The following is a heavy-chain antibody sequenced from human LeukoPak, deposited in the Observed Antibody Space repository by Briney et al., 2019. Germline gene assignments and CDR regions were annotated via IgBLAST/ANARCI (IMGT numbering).Heavy chain of an antibody. CDR3: ARHRVGGNSPWYFDL. Sequence: SETLSLTCTVSGGSISSSSYYWGWIRQPPGKGLEWIGSIYYSGSTYYNPSLKSRVTICVDTSKNQFSLILSPLTAPDTAVYCCARHRVGGNSPWYFDLWGRGTLVTVSS. J-gene: IGHJ2*01. CDR2: IYYSGST. V-gene: IGHV4-39*01. CDR1: GGSISSSSYY. D-gene: IGHD4-23*01.